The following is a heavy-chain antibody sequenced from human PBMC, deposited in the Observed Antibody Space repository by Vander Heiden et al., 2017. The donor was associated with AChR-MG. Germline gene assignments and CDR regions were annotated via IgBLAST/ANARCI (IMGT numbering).Heavy chain of an antibody. J-gene: IGHJ3*01. CDR1: GFTFSSYA. CDR2: ISYDGSNK. Sequence: QVQLVESGGGVVQPGRSLRLSCAASGFTFSSYAMHWVRQAPGKGLEWVAVISYDGSNKYYADSVKGRFTISRDNSKNTLYLQMNSLRAEDTAVYYCARDIREYSSGWLKAWGQGTMVTVSS. D-gene: IGHD6-19*01. CDR3: ARDIREYSSGWLKA. V-gene: IGHV3-30-3*01.